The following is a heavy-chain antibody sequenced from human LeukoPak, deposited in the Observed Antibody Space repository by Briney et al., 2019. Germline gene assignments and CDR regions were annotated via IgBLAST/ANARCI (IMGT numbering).Heavy chain of an antibody. CDR2: IRYDGSNK. CDR3: ATFLGSGYYDFDY. D-gene: IGHD3-3*01. J-gene: IGHJ4*02. CDR1: GFTFSSYG. V-gene: IGHV3-30*02. Sequence: TGGSLRLSCAASGFTFSSYGMHWVRQAPGKGLEWVAFIRYDGSNKYYADSVKGRFTISRDNSKNTLYLQMNSLRAEDTAVYYCATFLGSGYYDFDYWGQGTLVTVSS.